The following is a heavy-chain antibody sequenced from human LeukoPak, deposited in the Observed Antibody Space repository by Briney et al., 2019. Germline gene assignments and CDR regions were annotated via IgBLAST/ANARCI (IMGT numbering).Heavy chain of an antibody. V-gene: IGHV3-21*01. D-gene: IGHD5-24*01. CDR1: GFTFSSYS. J-gene: IGHJ4*02. CDR2: ISSSSSYI. CDR3: ARESGDGNDY. Sequence: GGSLRLSCAASGFTFSSYSMNWVRQAPGKGLEWVSSISSSSSYIYYADSVRGRFTISRDNAKNSLYLQMNSLRAEDTAVYYCARESGDGNDYWGQGTLVTVSS.